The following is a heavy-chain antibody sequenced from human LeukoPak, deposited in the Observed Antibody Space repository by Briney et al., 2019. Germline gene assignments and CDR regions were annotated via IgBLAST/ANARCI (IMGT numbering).Heavy chain of an antibody. CDR3: ARAGYYYGSGSYYNTPHFDY. CDR2: IYYSGST. J-gene: IGHJ4*02. V-gene: IGHV4-59*01. D-gene: IGHD3-10*01. Sequence: SETLSLTCTVSGGSLSSYYWSWIRQPPGKGLEYVGYIYYSGSTYYNPSLKSRVTISVDTSKNQFSLKLSSVTAADTAVYYCARAGYYYGSGSYYNTPHFDYWGQGTLVTVSS. CDR1: GGSLSSYY.